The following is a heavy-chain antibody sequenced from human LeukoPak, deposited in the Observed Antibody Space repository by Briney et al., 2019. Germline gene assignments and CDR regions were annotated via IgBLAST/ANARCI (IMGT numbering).Heavy chain of an antibody. J-gene: IGHJ6*03. Sequence: GGSLRLSCAASGFTFSSYSMNWVRQAPGKGLEWVSSISSSSSYIYYADSVKGRFTISRDNAKNSLYLQMNSLRAEDTAVYYCASFPGAYYYYMDVWGKGTTVTVSS. D-gene: IGHD1-26*01. CDR1: GFTFSSYS. V-gene: IGHV3-21*01. CDR2: ISSSSSYI. CDR3: ASFPGAYYYYMDV.